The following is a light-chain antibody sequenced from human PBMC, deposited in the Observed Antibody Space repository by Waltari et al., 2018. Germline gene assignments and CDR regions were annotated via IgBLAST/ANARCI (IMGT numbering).Light chain of an antibody. V-gene: IGKV1-5*03. CDR1: QSISNW. Sequence: DIQMTQSPSILSASVGDRVTITCRASQSISNWLAWYQQKPGKAPKLLIFKTSSLESGVPSRFSGRGSGTDFTLTISSLQPEDYATYYCQQHYSYPRTFGQGTKVEIK. J-gene: IGKJ1*01. CDR2: KTS. CDR3: QQHYSYPRT.